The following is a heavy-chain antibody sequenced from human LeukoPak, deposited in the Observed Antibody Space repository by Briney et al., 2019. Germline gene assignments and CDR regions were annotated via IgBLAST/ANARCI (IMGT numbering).Heavy chain of an antibody. CDR1: GYTFTGYY. J-gene: IGHJ4*02. CDR2: INPNSGGT. D-gene: IGHD3-3*01. V-gene: IGHV1-2*02. CDR3: ARGSLNYYDFWSGYYSY. Sequence: EASVKVSCKASGYTFTGYYMHWVRQAPGQGFEWMGWINPNSGGTNYAQKFQGRVTMTRDTSISTAYMELSRLRSDDTAVYYCARGSLNYYDFWSGYYSYWGQGTLVTVSS.